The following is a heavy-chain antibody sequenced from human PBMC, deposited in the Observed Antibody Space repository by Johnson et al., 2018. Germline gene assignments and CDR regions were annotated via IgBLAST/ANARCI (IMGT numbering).Heavy chain of an antibody. Sequence: QVQLQQWGAGLLKPSETLSLTCTVSGGSFSGYYWSWIRQTPAKGLEWIGEIDHSGITDYNPSLKSRVTISVDTSHNHFSLKVNHLTAADTAGYYCARGPTVRGVIHALDYWGQGTLVTVSS. V-gene: IGHV4-34*01. J-gene: IGHJ4*02. CDR2: IDHSGIT. D-gene: IGHD3-10*01. CDR3: ARGPTVRGVIHALDY. CDR1: GGSFSGYY.